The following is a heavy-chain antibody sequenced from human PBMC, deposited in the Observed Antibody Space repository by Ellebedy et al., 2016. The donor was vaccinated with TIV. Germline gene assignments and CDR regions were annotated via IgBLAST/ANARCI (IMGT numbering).Heavy chain of an antibody. V-gene: IGHV1-18*01. D-gene: IGHD5-12*01. Sequence: ASVKVSXXASAYTFTSYGISWVRQAPGQGLEWMGWISAYNGNTNYAQKLQGRVTMTTDTSTSTAYMELRSLRSDDTAVYYCARFRPQDSGYDSDYWGQGTLVTVSS. CDR2: ISAYNGNT. J-gene: IGHJ4*02. CDR3: ARFRPQDSGYDSDY. CDR1: AYTFTSYG.